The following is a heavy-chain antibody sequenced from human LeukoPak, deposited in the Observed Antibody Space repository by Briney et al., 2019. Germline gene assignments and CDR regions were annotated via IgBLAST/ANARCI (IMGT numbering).Heavy chain of an antibody. Sequence: GGSLRLSCAASGFTVSSNYMSWVRQAPGKGLEWVSVIYSGGSTYYADSVKGRFTISRDNSKNTLYLQMNSLRAEDTAVYYCARDQTVTTTGYYYYGMDVWGQGTTVTVSS. V-gene: IGHV3-53*01. CDR2: IYSGGST. D-gene: IGHD4-17*01. CDR1: GFTVSSNY. CDR3: ARDQTVTTTGYYYYGMDV. J-gene: IGHJ6*02.